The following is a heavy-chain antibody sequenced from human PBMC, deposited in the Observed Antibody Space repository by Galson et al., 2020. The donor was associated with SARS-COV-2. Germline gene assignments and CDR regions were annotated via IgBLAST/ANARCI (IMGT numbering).Heavy chain of an antibody. Sequence: SQASETLSLTCAVYGGSFSAHYWNWIRQSPGKGLEWIGEINHSGSTVYISSLKSRVTMSVDRSKNQFSLKLRSVTAADTGVYYCVRASRTPVVSVCIGGPNNFDYWGQGTLVTVSS. CDR1: GGSFSAHY. CDR3: VRASRTPVVSVCIGGPNNFDY. D-gene: IGHD2-15*01. J-gene: IGHJ4*02. CDR2: INHSGST. V-gene: IGHV4-34*01.